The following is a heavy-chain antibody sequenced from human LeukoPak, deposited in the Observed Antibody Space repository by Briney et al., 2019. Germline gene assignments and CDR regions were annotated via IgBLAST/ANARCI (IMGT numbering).Heavy chain of an antibody. D-gene: IGHD6-6*01. CDR2: IYSGCST. V-gene: IGHV3-53*01. CDR3: ARDPWNIAASGD. J-gene: IGHJ4*02. CDR1: GFTVSSNY. Sequence: GGSLRLSCEASGFTVSSNYMSWVRQAPGKGLEWVSVIYSGCSTYYADPVKGRFTISRDNSKNTLYLKMNSLRAEDTAVYYCARDPWNIAASGDWGQGTLVTVSS.